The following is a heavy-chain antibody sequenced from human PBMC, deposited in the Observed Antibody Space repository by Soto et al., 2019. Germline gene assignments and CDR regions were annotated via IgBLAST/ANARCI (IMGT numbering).Heavy chain of an antibody. CDR1: GGSISSGDYY. Sequence: SETLSLTCTVSGGSISSGDYYWSWIRQPPGKGLEWIGYIYYSGSTYYNPSLKSRVTISVDTSKNQFSLKLSSVTAADTAVYYCARDRVAAQYYYYYGMDVWGQETMVTVSS. V-gene: IGHV4-30-4*01. J-gene: IGHJ6*02. D-gene: IGHD6-6*01. CDR3: ARDRVAAQYYYYYGMDV. CDR2: IYYSGST.